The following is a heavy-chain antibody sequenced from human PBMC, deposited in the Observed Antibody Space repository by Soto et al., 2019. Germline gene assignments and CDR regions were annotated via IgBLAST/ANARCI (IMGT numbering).Heavy chain of an antibody. D-gene: IGHD3-3*01. V-gene: IGHV3-23*01. CDR1: GFSFGSYA. CDR3: ARWSYLDY. J-gene: IGHJ4*02. Sequence: GGSLRLSCAASGFSFGSYALSWVRQAPGKGLEWVSTISGSDGKTFCADSVKGRFSISRDTSQSTLYLQMNSLRADDTAMYYCARWSYLDYWGQGTRVTVSS. CDR2: ISGSDGKT.